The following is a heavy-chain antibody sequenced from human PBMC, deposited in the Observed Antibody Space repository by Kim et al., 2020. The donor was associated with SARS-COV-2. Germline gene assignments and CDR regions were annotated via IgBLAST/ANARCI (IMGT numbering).Heavy chain of an antibody. V-gene: IGHV4-31*03. Sequence: SETLSLTCTVSGGSISSGGYYWSWIRQHPGKGLEWIGYIYYSGSTYYNPSLKSRVTISVDTSKNQFSLKLSSVTAADTAVYYCARITYYYDISGYPDYWGQGTLVTVSS. D-gene: IGHD3-22*01. J-gene: IGHJ4*02. CDR3: ARITYYYDISGYPDY. CDR2: IYYSGST. CDR1: GGSISSGGYY.